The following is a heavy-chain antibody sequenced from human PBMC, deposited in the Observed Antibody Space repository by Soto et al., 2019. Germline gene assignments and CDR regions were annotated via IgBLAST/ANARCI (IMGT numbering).Heavy chain of an antibody. Sequence: ASVTVSATASGYTFTSYSISLVRQAPGQGLEWMGWISAYNGNTNYAQKLQGRVTMTTDTSTSTAFMELRSLRSDDTAVYYCARGAYGDYYYWGQGILVTVSS. CDR2: ISAYNGNT. CDR3: ARGAYGDYYY. V-gene: IGHV1-18*01. J-gene: IGHJ4*02. D-gene: IGHD4-17*01. CDR1: GYTFTSYS.